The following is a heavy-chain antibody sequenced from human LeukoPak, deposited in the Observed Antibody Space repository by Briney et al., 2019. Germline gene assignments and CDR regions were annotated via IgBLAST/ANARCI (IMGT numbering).Heavy chain of an antibody. CDR2: LNPNSGNT. V-gene: IGHV1-8*03. J-gene: IGHJ4*02. CDR1: GYTFTSYD. CDR3: ATCRSSTSCSFDY. Sequence: GASVKVSCKASGYTFTSYDINWVRQATGQGLEWMGWLNPNSGNTGYAQKFQGRVTITRNTSISTAYMELSSLRSEDTAVYYCATCRSSTSCSFDYWAREPWSPSPQ. D-gene: IGHD2-2*01.